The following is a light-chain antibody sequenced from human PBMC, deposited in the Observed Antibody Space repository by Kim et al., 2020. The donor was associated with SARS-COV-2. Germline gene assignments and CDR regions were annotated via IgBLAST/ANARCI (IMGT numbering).Light chain of an antibody. CDR1: QSVLYSSNNKNY. CDR3: QQYYSTPGT. Sequence: RATINCKSSQSVLYSSNNKNYLTWYQQKPGQPPKLLIYWASTRESGVPDRFSGSGSGTDFTLTISSLQAEDVAVYYCQQYYSTPGTFGQGTKL. CDR2: WAS. J-gene: IGKJ1*01. V-gene: IGKV4-1*01.